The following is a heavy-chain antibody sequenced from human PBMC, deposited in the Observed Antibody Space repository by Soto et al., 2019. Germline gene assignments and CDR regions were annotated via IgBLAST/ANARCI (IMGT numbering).Heavy chain of an antibody. CDR1: GDTFSTYT. D-gene: IGHD3-3*02. Sequence: ASVKVSCKASGDTFSTYTITWVRQAPGQGLEWMGGIIPRSGTSNYAQKFQGRVTITADESTSTAYMELSSLRSEDTAVYYCAGVGFVLAPRPVNCDHSYYAMDVWGQGTMVTVSS. V-gene: IGHV1-69*13. J-gene: IGHJ6*02. CDR3: AGVGFVLAPRPVNCDHSYYAMDV. CDR2: IIPRSGTS.